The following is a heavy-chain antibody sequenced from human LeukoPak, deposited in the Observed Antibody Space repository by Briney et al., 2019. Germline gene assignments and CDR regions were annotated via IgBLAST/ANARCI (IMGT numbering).Heavy chain of an antibody. V-gene: IGHV3-30-3*01. Sequence: AGGSLRLSCAASGFTFSSYEMNWVRQAPGKGLEWVAVISYDGSNKYYADSVKGRFTISRDNSKNTLYLQMNSLRAEDTAVYYCARDGSGSYFPAYFDYWGQGTLVTVSS. CDR2: ISYDGSNK. CDR1: GFTFSSYE. J-gene: IGHJ4*02. CDR3: ARDGSGSYFPAYFDY. D-gene: IGHD1-26*01.